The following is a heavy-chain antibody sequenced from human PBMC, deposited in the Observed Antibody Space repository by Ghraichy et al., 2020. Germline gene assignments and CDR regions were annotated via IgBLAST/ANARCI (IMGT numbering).Heavy chain of an antibody. CDR3: ARYFSGWSNDY. CDR1: GFTFSSYS. CDR2: ISSSSSTI. Sequence: GGSLRLSCAASGFTFSSYSMNWVRQAPGKGLEWVSYISSSSSTIYYADSVKGRFTISRDNAKNSLYLQMSSLRAEDTAVYYCARYFSGWSNDYWGQGTLVTVSS. V-gene: IGHV3-48*01. D-gene: IGHD6-19*01. J-gene: IGHJ4*02.